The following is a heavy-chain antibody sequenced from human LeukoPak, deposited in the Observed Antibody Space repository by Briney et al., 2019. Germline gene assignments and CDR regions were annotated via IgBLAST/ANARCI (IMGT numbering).Heavy chain of an antibody. CDR3: ARAGSDYDYWTGYYYYIGV. Sequence: PGGSLRLSCTASGFTFSNYWMHWVRQVPGKGLVWVSRISTDGSSASYADSVKGRFTISRDNAKNTLYLQMNSLRAEDTAMYYCARAGSDYDYWTGYYYYIGVWGKGTTVTVSS. CDR2: ISTDGSSA. V-gene: IGHV3-74*01. CDR1: GFTFSNYW. J-gene: IGHJ6*03. D-gene: IGHD3-3*01.